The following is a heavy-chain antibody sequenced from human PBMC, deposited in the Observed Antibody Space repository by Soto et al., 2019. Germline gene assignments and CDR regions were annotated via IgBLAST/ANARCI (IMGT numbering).Heavy chain of an antibody. Sequence: GGSLRLSCAASGFTFSSYGMHWVRQAPGKGLEWVAVIWYDGSNKYYADSVKGRFTISRDNSKNTLYLQMNSLRAEDTAVYYCARGPTPYCSGGSCYSDYFDYWGQGTLVTVSS. CDR1: GFTFSSYG. J-gene: IGHJ4*02. CDR2: IWYDGSNK. V-gene: IGHV3-33*01. CDR3: ARGPTPYCSGGSCYSDYFDY. D-gene: IGHD2-15*01.